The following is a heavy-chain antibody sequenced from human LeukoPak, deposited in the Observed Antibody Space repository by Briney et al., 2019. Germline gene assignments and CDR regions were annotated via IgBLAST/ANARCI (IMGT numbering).Heavy chain of an antibody. Sequence: KPSETLSLTCAVYGGSFSGYYWSWIRQPPGKGLEWIGEINHSGSTNYNPSLKSRVTISVDTSKNQFSPKLSSVTAADTAVYYCARGAEYSSSYDYWGQGTLVTVSS. CDR2: INHSGST. D-gene: IGHD6-6*01. CDR3: ARGAEYSSSYDY. CDR1: GGSFSGYY. J-gene: IGHJ4*02. V-gene: IGHV4-34*01.